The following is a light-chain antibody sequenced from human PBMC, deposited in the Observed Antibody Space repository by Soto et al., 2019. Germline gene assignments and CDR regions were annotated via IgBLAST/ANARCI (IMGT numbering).Light chain of an antibody. CDR3: QQRSNWHSA. CDR1: QSVSSGY. J-gene: IGKJ4*01. V-gene: IGKV3D-20*02. CDR2: DAS. Sequence: EIVLTQSPGTLSLSPGERATLSCRASQSVSSGYLAWYQQEPGQAPRLLIYDASNRATGIPARLSGSGSGTDFTLTISSLEPEDFAVYYCQQRSNWHSAFGGGTKVDIK.